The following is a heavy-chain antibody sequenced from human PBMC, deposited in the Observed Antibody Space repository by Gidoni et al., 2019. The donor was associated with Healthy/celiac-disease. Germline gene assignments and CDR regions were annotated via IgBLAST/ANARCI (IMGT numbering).Heavy chain of an antibody. CDR2: IYYSGST. V-gene: IGHV4-39*01. Sequence: QLQLQESGPGLVKPSETLSLTCTVSGGSISSSSYYWGWIRQPPGKGLEWIGSIYYSGSTYYNPSLKSRVTISVDTSKNQFSLKLSSVTAADTAVYYCASRNFWGSVLFDYWGQGTLVTVSS. CDR1: GGSISSSSYY. CDR3: ASRNFWGSVLFDY. J-gene: IGHJ4*02. D-gene: IGHD7-27*01.